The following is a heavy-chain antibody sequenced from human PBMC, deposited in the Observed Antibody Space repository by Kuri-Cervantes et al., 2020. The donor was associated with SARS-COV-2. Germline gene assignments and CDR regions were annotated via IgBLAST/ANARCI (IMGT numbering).Heavy chain of an antibody. V-gene: IGHV4-59*01. D-gene: IGHD1-1*01. CDR3: ARETPNGAFDI. Sequence: SETLSLTCTVSGGSISSYYWSWIRQPPGKGLEWIGYIYYSGSTNYNPSLKSRVTISVDTSKNQFSLKLSSVTAADTAVYYCARETPNGAFDIWGQGTMVTVSS. CDR2: IYYSGST. J-gene: IGHJ3*02. CDR1: GGSISSYY.